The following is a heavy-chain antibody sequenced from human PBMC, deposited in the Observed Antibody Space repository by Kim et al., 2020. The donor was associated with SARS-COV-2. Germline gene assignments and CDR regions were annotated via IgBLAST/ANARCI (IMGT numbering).Heavy chain of an antibody. J-gene: IGHJ5*02. D-gene: IGHD4-17*01. CDR1: VGSFSGYY. V-gene: IGHV4-34*01. CDR2: INHSGST. Sequence: SETLSLTCAVYVGSFSGYYWSWIRQPPGKGLEWIGEINHSGSTNYNPSLKSRVTISVDTSKNQFSLKLSSVTAADTAVYYCARGRATVVTPLVSMFDP. CDR3: ARGRATVVTPLVSMFDP.